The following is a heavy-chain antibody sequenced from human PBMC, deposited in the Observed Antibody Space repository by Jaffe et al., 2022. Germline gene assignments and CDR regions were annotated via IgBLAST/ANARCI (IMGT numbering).Heavy chain of an antibody. CDR3: AKETLPYYYMDV. J-gene: IGHJ6*03. V-gene: IGHV3-30*18. CDR2: ISYDGSNK. Sequence: QVQLVESGGGVVQPGRSLRLSCAASGFTFSSYGMHWVRQAPGKGLEWVAVISYDGSNKYYADSVKGRFTISRDNSKNTLYLQMNSLRAEDTAVYYCAKETLPYYYMDVWGKGTTVTVSS. CDR1: GFTFSSYG.